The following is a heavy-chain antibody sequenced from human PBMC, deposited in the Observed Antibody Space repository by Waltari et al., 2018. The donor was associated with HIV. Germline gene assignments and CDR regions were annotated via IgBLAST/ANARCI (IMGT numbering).Heavy chain of an antibody. D-gene: IGHD1-26*01. J-gene: IGHJ6*02. CDR1: GYTLTELS. V-gene: IGHV1-24*01. CDR2: FDPEEGET. Sequence: QVQLVQSGAEVKKPGASVKVSCKVSGYTLTELSMHWVRQAPGKGLEWMGGFDPEEGETIYAHKFQGRVTMTEDTSTDTAYMELSSLRSEDTAVYYCATVGSKYATVDVWGQGTTVTVSS. CDR3: ATVGSKYATVDV.